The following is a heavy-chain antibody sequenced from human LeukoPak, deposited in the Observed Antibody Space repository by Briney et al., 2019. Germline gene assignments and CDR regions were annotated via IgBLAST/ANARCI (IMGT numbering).Heavy chain of an antibody. CDR2: INHSGST. CDR3: ARGYSGYDFDY. J-gene: IGHJ4*02. V-gene: IGHV4-34*01. CDR1: GGSFSGYY. Sequence: KPSETLSLTCAVYGGSFSGYYWSWIRQPPGKGLEWIGEINHSGSTNYNPSLKSRVTISVDTSKNQFSLKLSSVTAADTAVYYCARGYSGYDFDYWGQGTLVTVSS. D-gene: IGHD5-12*01.